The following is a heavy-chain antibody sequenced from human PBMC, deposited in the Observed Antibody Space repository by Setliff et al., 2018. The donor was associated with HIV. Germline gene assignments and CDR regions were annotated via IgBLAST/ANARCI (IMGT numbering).Heavy chain of an antibody. V-gene: IGHV4-39*01. CDR2: MYYTESP. D-gene: IGHD3-16*01. CDR1: GGYVSDSSYY. Sequence: SETLSLTCRVSGGYVSDSSYYWGWIRQAPGKGLEWIGSMYYTESPYYNPSFINRFTISIDTSKNQFSLSLRSVTAADSAVYYCARQGFVPLGVHQFDSWGQGTLVTVSS. CDR3: ARQGFVPLGVHQFDS. J-gene: IGHJ4*02.